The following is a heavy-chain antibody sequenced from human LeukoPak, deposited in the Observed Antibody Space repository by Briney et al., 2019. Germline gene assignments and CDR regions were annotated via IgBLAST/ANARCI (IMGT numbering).Heavy chain of an antibody. V-gene: IGHV1-2*02. J-gene: IGHJ5*02. CDR1: GYTFTGYY. Sequence: ASVKVSCKASGYTFTGYYMHWVRQAPGQGLEWMGWINPNSGGTNYAQKFQGRVTMTRDTSISTAYMELSRLRSDDTAVYYCARDIQTYSSGCDPWGQGTLVTVSS. D-gene: IGHD6-25*01. CDR3: ARDIQTYSSGCDP. CDR2: INPNSGGT.